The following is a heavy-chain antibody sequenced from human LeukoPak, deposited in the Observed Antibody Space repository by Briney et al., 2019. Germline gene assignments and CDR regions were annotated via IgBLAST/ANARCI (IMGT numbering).Heavy chain of an antibody. CDR1: GGTFSSYT. V-gene: IGHV1-69*02. D-gene: IGHD3/OR15-3a*01. CDR3: ASDLSSRRFDP. Sequence: SVKVSCKASGGTFSSYTISWVRQAPGQGLEWMGRIIPILGIANYAQKFQGRVTMTRNTSISTAYMELSSLRSEDTAVYYCASDLSSRRFDPWGQGTLVTVSS. CDR2: IIPILGIA. J-gene: IGHJ5*02.